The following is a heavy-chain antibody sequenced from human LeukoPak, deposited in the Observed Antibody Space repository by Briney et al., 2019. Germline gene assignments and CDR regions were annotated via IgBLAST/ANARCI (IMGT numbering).Heavy chain of an antibody. Sequence: GASVNVSRKACGDIFSSHGISGVRQARGQGLEGMGGTIPIQATQLYAQKLRGRVTITADKSTNTANMGVSSLRSADTAVYYCASDRAFEGFYYYGMDVWGKGTTVIVSS. CDR1: GDIFSSHG. CDR3: ASDRAFEGFYYYGMDV. J-gene: IGHJ6*04. D-gene: IGHD3-3*02. V-gene: IGHV1-69*10. CDR2: TIPIQATQ.